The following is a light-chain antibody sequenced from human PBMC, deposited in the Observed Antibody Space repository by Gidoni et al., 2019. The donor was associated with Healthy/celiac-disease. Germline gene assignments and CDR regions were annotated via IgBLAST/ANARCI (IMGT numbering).Light chain of an antibody. Sequence: EIVLTQSPATLSLSPGERATLSCRARQSVSSYLAWYQQKPGQAPRLLIYDASNRATGIPARFSGSGSGTDFTLTISSLEPEDFAIYYCQQRSTWLLTFGGGTKVEMK. CDR1: QSVSSY. J-gene: IGKJ4*01. CDR3: QQRSTWLLT. V-gene: IGKV3-11*01. CDR2: DAS.